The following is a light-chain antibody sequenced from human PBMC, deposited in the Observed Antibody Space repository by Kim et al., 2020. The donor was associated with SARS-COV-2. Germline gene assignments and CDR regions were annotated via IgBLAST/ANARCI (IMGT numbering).Light chain of an antibody. V-gene: IGLV2-14*03. J-gene: IGLJ3*02. CDR2: DGS. Sequence: GQSITSSCAGTSGSVGCSNYVAWYQHHPGKTPKLMIYDGSNRPSGASTRFSGSKSGYTASLTISVLQTEGEADYYGSSYTSCSTRVFGGGTQLTVL. CDR3: SSYTSCSTRV. CDR1: SGSVGCSNY.